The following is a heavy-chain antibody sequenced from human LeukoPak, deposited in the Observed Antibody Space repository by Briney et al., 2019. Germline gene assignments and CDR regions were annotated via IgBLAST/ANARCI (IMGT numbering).Heavy chain of an antibody. V-gene: IGHV1-8*01. Sequence: ASVKVSCKASGYTFTSYDINWVRQATGQGLEWVGWMNPNSGNTGDAQNFQGRVTMTRNTSISTSYMELSSLRSEDTAVYYCARGLRGTGRNYYYYMDVWGKGTTVTVSS. J-gene: IGHJ6*03. D-gene: IGHD3-16*01. CDR1: GYTFTSYD. CDR3: ARGLRGTGRNYYYYMDV. CDR2: MNPNSGNT.